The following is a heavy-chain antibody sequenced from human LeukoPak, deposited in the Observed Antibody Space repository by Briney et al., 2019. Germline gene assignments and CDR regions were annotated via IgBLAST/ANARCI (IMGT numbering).Heavy chain of an antibody. CDR1: GGTFSSYA. CDR2: IIPIFGTA. D-gene: IGHD6-13*01. Sequence: SVKVSCKASGGTFSSYAISWVRQAPGQGLEWMGGIIPIFGTANYAQKFQGRVTITTDESTSTAYMELSSLRSEDTAVYYCARDLWGLAAADYWGQGTLVTVSS. J-gene: IGHJ4*02. CDR3: ARDLWGLAAADY. V-gene: IGHV1-69*05.